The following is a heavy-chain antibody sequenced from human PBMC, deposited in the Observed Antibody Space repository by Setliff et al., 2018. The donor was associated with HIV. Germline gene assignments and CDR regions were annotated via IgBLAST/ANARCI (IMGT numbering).Heavy chain of an antibody. CDR2: INPDTGNT. CDR3: AREINTVTFEWFDP. CDR1: GYTFTEYT. D-gene: IGHD4-17*01. J-gene: IGHJ5*02. V-gene: IGHV1-3*01. Sequence: VKVSCKASGYTFTEYTLHWVRQAPGQSLEWMGWINPDTGNTKYSQNFQDRLTFTRDTPASSVYMELSSLRSDDTAVYYCAREINTVTFEWFDPWGQGTLVTVSS.